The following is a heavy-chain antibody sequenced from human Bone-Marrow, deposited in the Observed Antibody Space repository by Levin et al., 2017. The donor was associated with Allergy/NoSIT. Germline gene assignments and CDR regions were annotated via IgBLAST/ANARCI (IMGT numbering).Heavy chain of an antibody. V-gene: IGHV3-30*18. J-gene: IGHJ4*02. CDR1: GFTFSSYG. Sequence: GESLKISCAASGFTFSSYGMHWVRQAPGKGLEWVAVISYDGSNKYYADSVKGRFTISRDNSKNTLYLQMNSLRAEDTAVYYCAKDGSIVGATDYWGQGTLVTVSS. D-gene: IGHD1-26*01. CDR3: AKDGSIVGATDY. CDR2: ISYDGSNK.